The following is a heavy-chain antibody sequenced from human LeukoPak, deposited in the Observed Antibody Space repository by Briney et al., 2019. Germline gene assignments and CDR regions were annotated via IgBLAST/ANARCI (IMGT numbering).Heavy chain of an antibody. CDR1: GFTFSSYW. V-gene: IGHV3-7*01. Sequence: GGSLRLSCAASGFTFSSYWMSWVRQAPGKGLEWVANIKQDGSEKYYVDSVKGRFTISRDNAKNSLYLQMNSPRAEDTAVYYCARDFLQYYYDSSGPNPFDYWGQGTLVTVSS. CDR2: IKQDGSEK. D-gene: IGHD3-22*01. CDR3: ARDFLQYYYDSSGPNPFDY. J-gene: IGHJ4*02.